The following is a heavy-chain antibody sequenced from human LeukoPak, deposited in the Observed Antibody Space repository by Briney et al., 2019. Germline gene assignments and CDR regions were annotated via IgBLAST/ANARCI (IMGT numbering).Heavy chain of an antibody. CDR2: INHSGST. V-gene: IGHV4-34*01. CDR3: ARIPTVTFFDY. Sequence: SETLSLTCAVYGGSFSGYYWSWIRQPPGKGLEWIGEINHSGSTNYNPSLKSRVTISVDTSKNQFSLKLSSVTAANTAVYYCARIPTVTFFDYWGQGTLVTVSS. J-gene: IGHJ4*02. CDR1: GGSFSGYY. D-gene: IGHD4-17*01.